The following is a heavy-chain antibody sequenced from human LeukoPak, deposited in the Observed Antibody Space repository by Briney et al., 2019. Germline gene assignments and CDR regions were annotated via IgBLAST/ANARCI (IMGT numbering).Heavy chain of an antibody. CDR3: ANGGLSSSYVDY. V-gene: IGHV3-74*01. Sequence: GGSLRLSCAASGFTFSSYWMHWVRQAPGKGRVWVSRINSDASITRYADSVKGRFTISRDNAKNTLYLQMNSLRADDTAVYYCANGGLSSSYVDYWGQGTLVTVSS. J-gene: IGHJ4*02. CDR1: GFTFSSYW. CDR2: INSDASIT. D-gene: IGHD5-18*01.